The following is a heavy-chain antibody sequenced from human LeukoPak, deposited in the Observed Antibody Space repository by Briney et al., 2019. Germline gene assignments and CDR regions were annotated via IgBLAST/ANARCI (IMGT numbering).Heavy chain of an antibody. J-gene: IGHJ4*02. CDR2: ISGYNGNT. CDR1: GYTFTTYN. CDR3: ARVNYYDSSGSEGFFDY. D-gene: IGHD3-22*01. Sequence: ASVKVSCKASGYTFTTYNINWVRQAPGQGLEWMGWISGYNGNTNYAQKLQGRVTMTTDTSTSTAYMELRSLRSDDTAVYYCARVNYYDSSGSEGFFDYWGQGTLVTVSS. V-gene: IGHV1-18*01.